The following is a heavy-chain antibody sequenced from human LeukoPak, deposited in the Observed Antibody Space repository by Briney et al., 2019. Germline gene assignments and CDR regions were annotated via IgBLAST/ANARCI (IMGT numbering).Heavy chain of an antibody. V-gene: IGHV4-59*01. CDR1: GGSISSYY. CDR3: ARDGYYYDSSGYYCSNDAFDI. Sequence: SETLSLTCTVSGGSISSYYWSWIRQPPGKGLEWIGYIYYSGSTNYNPSLKSRVTISVDTSKNQFSLKLSSVTAADTAVYYCARDGYYYDSSGYYCSNDAFDIWGQGTMVTVSS. CDR2: IYYSGST. J-gene: IGHJ3*02. D-gene: IGHD3-22*01.